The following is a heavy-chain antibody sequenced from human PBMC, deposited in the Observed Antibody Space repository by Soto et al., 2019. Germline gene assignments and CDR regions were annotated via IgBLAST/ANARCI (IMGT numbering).Heavy chain of an antibody. J-gene: IGHJ2*01. CDR3: ARDNYYESSGSKGWYFDL. D-gene: IGHD3-22*01. CDR1: GATFTIDG. V-gene: IGHV1-46*04. CDR2: INPSGEST. Sequence: ASVKVSCKASGATFTIDGMHWVRQAPGQGLEWMGVINPSGESTSYAQKLQGRLTMTRDTSTNTVYMEVRSLRSEDTAVYYCARDNYYESSGSKGWYFDLWGRGTLVTVSS.